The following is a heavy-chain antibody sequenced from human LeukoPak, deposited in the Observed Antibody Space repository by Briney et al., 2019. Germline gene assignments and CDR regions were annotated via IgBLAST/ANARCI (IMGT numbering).Heavy chain of an antibody. CDR1: GYTLTELS. CDR3: ATVWGSSSVWYRVRWFDR. J-gene: IGHJ5*02. Sequence: GASVKVSCKVSGYTLTELSMHWVRQAPGKGLEWMGGFDPEDGETIYAQKFQGRVTMTEDTSTDTAYMELSSLRSEDTAVYYCATVWGSSSVWYRVRWFDRWGQGTLVTVSS. CDR2: FDPEDGET. V-gene: IGHV1-24*01. D-gene: IGHD6-19*01.